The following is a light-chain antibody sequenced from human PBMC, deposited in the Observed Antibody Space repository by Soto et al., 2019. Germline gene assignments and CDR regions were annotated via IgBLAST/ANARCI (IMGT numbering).Light chain of an antibody. V-gene: IGKV1-5*03. CDR1: QSISSW. J-gene: IGKJ1*01. Sequence: DIQMTQSPSTLSASVGDRVTITCRASQSISSWLTWYQQKAGQAPKLLIYKATIVESGVPSRFRRIGSGTDFTLTISCWQHDVSATYYCSRYSYFARFGQGLRVEVK. CDR2: KAT. CDR3: SRYSYFAR.